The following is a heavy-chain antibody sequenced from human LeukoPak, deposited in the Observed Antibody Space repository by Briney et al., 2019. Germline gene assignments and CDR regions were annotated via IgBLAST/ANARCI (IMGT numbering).Heavy chain of an antibody. V-gene: IGHV3-66*01. CDR3: ARSGYYYDSSGSSS. CDR1: GFTVSNNY. CDR2: ISGVGST. D-gene: IGHD3-22*01. Sequence: PGGSLRLSCAASGFTVSNNYMSWVRQAPGKGLEWVPSISGVGSTSYADSVKGRFTISRDNSRTTLYLQMDSLRPEDTAVYYCARSGYYYDSSGSSSWGQGTLVTVSS. J-gene: IGHJ5*02.